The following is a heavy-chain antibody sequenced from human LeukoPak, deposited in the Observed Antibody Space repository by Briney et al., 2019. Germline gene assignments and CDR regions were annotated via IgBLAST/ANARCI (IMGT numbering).Heavy chain of an antibody. J-gene: IGHJ6*03. CDR2: ISPYNGDT. V-gene: IGHV1-18*01. CDR1: GYTFTTYG. D-gene: IGHD4-11*01. Sequence: GASVKVSCKASGYTFTTYGISWVRQAPGQGLEWVGWISPYNGDTNYAQKLQGRVTMTTDTSTSTAYVELRSLRADDTAVYSCARGPSFSNSLYYYYYYMDVWAKGTAVTVSS. CDR3: ARGPSFSNSLYYYYYYMDV.